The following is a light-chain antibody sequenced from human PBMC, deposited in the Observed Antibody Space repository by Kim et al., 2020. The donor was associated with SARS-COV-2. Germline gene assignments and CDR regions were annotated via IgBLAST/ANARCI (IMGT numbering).Light chain of an antibody. CDR2: EVS. CDR3: SSYAGSNNLV. V-gene: IGLV2-8*01. J-gene: IGLJ2*01. CDR1: SSDVGGYNY. Sequence: GQSGTISCTGTSSDVGGYNYVSWYQQHPGKVPKLMIYEVSKRPSGIPDRFSGSKSGNTASLTVSGLQGEDEADYYCSSYAGSNNLVFGGGTKLTVL.